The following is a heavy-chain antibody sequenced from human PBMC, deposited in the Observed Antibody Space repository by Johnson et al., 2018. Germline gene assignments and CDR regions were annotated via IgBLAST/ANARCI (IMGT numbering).Heavy chain of an antibody. CDR3: AKEVHQWLLYHYGLDV. D-gene: IGHD5-24*01. CDR2: ISYDGDEK. J-gene: IGHJ6*02. V-gene: IGHV3-30*18. Sequence: QVQLVQSGGRVVHPGGSLRLSCAASGFIFSNYGMHWVRQAPGKGLEWVAVISYDGDEKFYADSVKGRFTISRDKSTNTLYLQMNSLIPEDTAVYYGAKEVHQWLLYHYGLDVWGQWTTVAVSS. CDR1: GFIFSNYG.